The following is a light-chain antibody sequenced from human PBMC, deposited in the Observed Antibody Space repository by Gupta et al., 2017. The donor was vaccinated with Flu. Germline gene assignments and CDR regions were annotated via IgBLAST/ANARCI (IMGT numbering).Light chain of an antibody. V-gene: IGKV1-12*01. CDR1: QGISAW. Sequence: GDTVTITWRASQGISAWLAGYQQKPGKAPKLLMSAASSLESGVPTRFSGSGSGTDFTLTISRLQPEDFATYYCQRTDNFPWTFGQGTKVEIK. CDR3: QRTDNFPWT. CDR2: AAS. J-gene: IGKJ1*01.